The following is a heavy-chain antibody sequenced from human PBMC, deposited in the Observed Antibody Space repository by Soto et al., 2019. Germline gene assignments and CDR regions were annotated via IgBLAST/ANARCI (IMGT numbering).Heavy chain of an antibody. V-gene: IGHV4-39*01. J-gene: IGHJ3*02. Sequence: QLQLQESGPGLVKPSETLSLTCTVSGGSISSSSYYWGWIRQPPGKGLEWIGSIYYSGSTYYNPSLKSRVTISVDTSKHQFSLKLSSVTAADTAVYYCARHPSGVAGTAYAFDIWGQGTMVTVSS. D-gene: IGHD6-19*01. CDR1: GGSISSSSYY. CDR2: IYYSGST. CDR3: ARHPSGVAGTAYAFDI.